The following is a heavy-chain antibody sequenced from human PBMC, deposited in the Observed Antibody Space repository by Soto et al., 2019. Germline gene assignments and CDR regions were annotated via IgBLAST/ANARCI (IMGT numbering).Heavy chain of an antibody. CDR1: GFAFSSYW. Sequence: EVQLVESGGGLVQPGGSLRLSCAASGFAFSSYWMSWVRQAPGKGLEWVANIKRDGREKSYVDSVKGRFTISRDNAKNSLYLQMNSLRAEDTAVYYCAREGITAAVDYWGQGTLVTVSS. J-gene: IGHJ4*02. CDR2: IKRDGREK. V-gene: IGHV3-7*01. CDR3: AREGITAAVDY. D-gene: IGHD6-13*01.